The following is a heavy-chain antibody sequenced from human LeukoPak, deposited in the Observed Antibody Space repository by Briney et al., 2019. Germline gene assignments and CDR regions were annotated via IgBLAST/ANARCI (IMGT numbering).Heavy chain of an antibody. CDR2: ISSSSSYI. J-gene: IGHJ4*02. CDR3: ATYLAAAEDY. D-gene: IGHD6-13*01. Sequence: PGGSLRLSCAASGFTFSSYSMNWVRQAPGKGLEWVSSISSSSSYIYYADSVKGRFTISRDNAKNSLYLQMNSLRAEDTAVYYCATYLAAAEDYWGQGTLVTVSS. V-gene: IGHV3-21*01. CDR1: GFTFSSYS.